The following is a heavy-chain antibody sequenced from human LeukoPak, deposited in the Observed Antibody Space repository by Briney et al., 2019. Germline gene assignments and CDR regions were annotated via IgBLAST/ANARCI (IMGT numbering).Heavy chain of an antibody. CDR3: ATDDY. CDR2: IYYSGST. CDR1: GGSISYYY. V-gene: IGHV4-59*12. J-gene: IGHJ4*02. Sequence: SETLSLTCTVSGGSISYYYWSWIRQPPGKGLEWIGYIYYSGSTNYNPSLKTRVTISVDTSKNQFSLKLSSVTAADTAVYYCATDDYWGQGTLVTVSS.